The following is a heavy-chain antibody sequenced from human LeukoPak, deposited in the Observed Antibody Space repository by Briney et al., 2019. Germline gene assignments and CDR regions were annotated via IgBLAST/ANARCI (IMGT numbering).Heavy chain of an antibody. J-gene: IGHJ4*02. Sequence: GEPLKIYCNWSGYTSTSYSISWLRHMPGKGLEWMGIIYPGDSDTRYSPSFQGQVSISVDKSISTAYLQWSSLKASDTAMYYCARGGSGWYVDHWGQGTLVTVSS. CDR2: IYPGDSDT. CDR1: GYTSTSYS. V-gene: IGHV5-51*01. D-gene: IGHD6-19*01. CDR3: ARGGSGWYVDH.